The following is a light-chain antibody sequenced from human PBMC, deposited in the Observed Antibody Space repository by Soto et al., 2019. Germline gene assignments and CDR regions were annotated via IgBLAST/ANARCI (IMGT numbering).Light chain of an antibody. Sequence: QSALTQPPSASGSPGQSVAISCTGTARDIGGYTFVSWYQQHTGKAPKLLIYDVNKRPSGVTDRFSGSKSGNTDSLTVSGLQAEDEADYYCSAHGGTNPYVFGTGTKVNV. CDR3: SAHGGTNPYV. V-gene: IGLV2-8*01. J-gene: IGLJ1*01. CDR1: ARDIGGYTF. CDR2: DVN.